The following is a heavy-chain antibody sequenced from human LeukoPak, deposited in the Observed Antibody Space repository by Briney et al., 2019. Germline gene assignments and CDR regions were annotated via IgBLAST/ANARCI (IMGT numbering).Heavy chain of an antibody. D-gene: IGHD5/OR15-5a*01. J-gene: IGHJ3*02. V-gene: IGHV6-1*01. Sequence: SQTLSLTCVISGDSVPSNSAAWNWLRQSPSRGLEWLGRTYYRSKWYNDYAVSVKSRITINPDTSKNQFSLQLNSVTPEDTAVYYCARPGYTVYHDAFDIWGQGTMVTVSS. CDR3: ARPGYTVYHDAFDI. CDR2: TYYRSKWYN. CDR1: GDSVPSNSAA.